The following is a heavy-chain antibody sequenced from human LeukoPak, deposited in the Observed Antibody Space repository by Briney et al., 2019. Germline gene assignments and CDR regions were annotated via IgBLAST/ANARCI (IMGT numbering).Heavy chain of an antibody. V-gene: IGHV1-18*01. J-gene: IGHJ4*02. D-gene: IGHD3-10*01. CDR3: ARTGYGSGSDDFDF. CDR2: ISPHNGNR. CDR1: GYTFTSYD. Sequence: ASVKVSCKASGYTFTSYDINWVRQATGQGLEWMGWISPHNGNRDYAQKFKDRVTMTTDTSTNTVYLELRSLRPDDTAMHYCARTGYGSGSDDFDFWGQGTLVTVSS.